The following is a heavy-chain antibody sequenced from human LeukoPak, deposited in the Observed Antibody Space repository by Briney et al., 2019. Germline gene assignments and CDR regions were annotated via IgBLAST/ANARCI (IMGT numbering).Heavy chain of an antibody. CDR2: ISYDGSNK. CDR1: GFTFSSYA. D-gene: IGHD6-19*01. V-gene: IGHV3-30-3*01. Sequence: GGSLRLSCAASGFTFSSYAIHWGRQAPGKGLEWVAVISYDGSNKYYADSVKGRFTISRDNSKNTLYLQMNSLRAEDTAVYYCARDGRAVAGNGGVDAFDIWGQGTTVTVSS. J-gene: IGHJ3*02. CDR3: ARDGRAVAGNGGVDAFDI.